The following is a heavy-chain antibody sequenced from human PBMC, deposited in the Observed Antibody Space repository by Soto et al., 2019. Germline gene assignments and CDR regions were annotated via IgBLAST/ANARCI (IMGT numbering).Heavy chain of an antibody. CDR2: INNSAKT. Sequence: SLPLSHTWTVFDGYIVSYDWSWIRQPPGKGLEWIGYINNSAKTNYNPSLKSRVTISVDTSKNQFSLKLCSVSASYTAVYYGARRYVYSFDYWGQGTLVIVSS. D-gene: IGHD1-1*01. J-gene: IGHJ4*02. CDR3: ARRYVYSFDY. V-gene: IGHV4-59*08. CDR1: DGYIVSYD.